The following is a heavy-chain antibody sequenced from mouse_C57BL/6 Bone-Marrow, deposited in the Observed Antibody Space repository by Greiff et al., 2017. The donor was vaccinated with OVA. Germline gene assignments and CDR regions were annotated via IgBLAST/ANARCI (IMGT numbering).Heavy chain of an antibody. V-gene: IGHV2-5*01. D-gene: IGHD1-1*01. CDR3: AKNGGYGSSYYWYFDV. CDR2: IWRGGST. CDR1: GFSLTSYG. J-gene: IGHJ1*03. Sequence: VKVVESGPGLVQPSQSLSITCTVSGFSLTSYGVHWVRQSPGKGLEWLGVIWRGGSTDYNAAFMSRLSITKDNSKSQVFFKMNSLQADDTAIYYCAKNGGYGSSYYWYFDVWGTGTTVTVSS.